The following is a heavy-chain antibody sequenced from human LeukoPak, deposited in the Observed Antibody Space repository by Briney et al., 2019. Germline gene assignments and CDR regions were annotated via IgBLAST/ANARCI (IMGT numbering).Heavy chain of an antibody. CDR1: GGSFSGYY. Sequence: SETLSLTCAVYGGSFSGYYWSWIRQPPGKGLEWIGEINHSGSTNYSPSLKSRVTISVDTSKNQFSLKLSSVTAADTAVYYCARGQTYYDFWSGYYEGIWFDPWGQGTLVTVSS. D-gene: IGHD3-3*01. CDR3: ARGQTYYDFWSGYYEGIWFDP. CDR2: INHSGST. J-gene: IGHJ5*02. V-gene: IGHV4-34*01.